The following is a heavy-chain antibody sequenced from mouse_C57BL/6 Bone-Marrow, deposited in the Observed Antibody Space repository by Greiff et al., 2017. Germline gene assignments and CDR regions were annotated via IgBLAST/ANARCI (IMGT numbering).Heavy chain of an antibody. V-gene: IGHV5-9-1*02. J-gene: IGHJ2*01. CDR2: ISSGGDYI. D-gene: IGHD2-1*01. CDR3: TRIGSSLLYFDY. Sequence: EVKLVESGEGLVKPGGSLKLSCAASGFTFSSYAMSWVRQTPEKRLEWVAYISSGGDYIYYADTVKGRFTISRDNARNTLYLQMSSLKSEDTAMYYCTRIGSSLLYFDYWGQGTTLTVSS. CDR1: GFTFSSYA.